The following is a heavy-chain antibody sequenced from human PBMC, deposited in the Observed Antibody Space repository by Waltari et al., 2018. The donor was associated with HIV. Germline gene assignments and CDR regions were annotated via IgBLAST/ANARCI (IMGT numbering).Heavy chain of an antibody. CDR3: AKDHPGNYYHIYGMDV. CDR1: GLDCSKFV. D-gene: IGHD3-10*01. CDR2: ISPASTTI. Sequence: EEQLFESGGGLVPPGGSLRLSCAASGLDCSKFVMNWVRQAPGKGPEWVSGISPASTTIYYADSVKGRVNSYRDNSRSTLYLQMNSLRDEDTVTYYCAKDHPGNYYHIYGMDVWGQGTTVSVTS. J-gene: IGHJ6*02. V-gene: IGHV3-23*01.